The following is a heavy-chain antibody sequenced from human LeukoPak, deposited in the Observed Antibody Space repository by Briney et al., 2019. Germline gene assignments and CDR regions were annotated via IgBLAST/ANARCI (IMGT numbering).Heavy chain of an antibody. CDR1: GYSFTSYW. J-gene: IGHJ4*02. CDR2: IDPSDSYT. D-gene: IGHD1-26*01. CDR3: ARLVGATSYFDY. V-gene: IGHV5-10-1*01. Sequence: ESLKISCKGSGYSFTSYWISWVRQMPGKGLEWMGRIDPSDSYTNYSPSFQGHVTISADKSISTAYLQWSSLKASDTAMYYCARLVGATSYFDYWGQGTLVTVSS.